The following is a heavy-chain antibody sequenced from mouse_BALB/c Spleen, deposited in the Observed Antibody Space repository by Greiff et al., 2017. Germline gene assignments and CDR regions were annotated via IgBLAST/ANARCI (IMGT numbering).Heavy chain of an antibody. CDR3: ARGDYGNSFAY. Sequence: ESGPGLVKPSQSLSLTCSVTGYSITSGYYWNWIRQFPGNKLEWMGYISYDGSNNYNPSLKNRISITRDTSKNQFFLKLNSVTTEDTATYYCARGDYGNSFAYWGQGTLVTVSA. CDR2: ISYDGSN. CDR1: GYSITSGYY. D-gene: IGHD2-1*01. V-gene: IGHV3-6*02. J-gene: IGHJ3*01.